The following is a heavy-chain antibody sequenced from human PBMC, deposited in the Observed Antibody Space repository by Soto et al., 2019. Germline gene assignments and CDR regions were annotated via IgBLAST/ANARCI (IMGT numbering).Heavy chain of an antibody. CDR2: IYHSGST. J-gene: IGHJ4*02. Sequence: SETLSLTCAVSGGSISSSNWWSWVRQPPGKGLEWIGEIYHSGSTNYNPSLKSRVTISVDKSKNQFSLKLSSVTAADTAVYYCARFSYGGYKTHYFDYWGQGTMVTVYS. CDR1: GGSISSSNW. CDR3: ARFSYGGYKTHYFDY. D-gene: IGHD2-21*01. V-gene: IGHV4-4*02.